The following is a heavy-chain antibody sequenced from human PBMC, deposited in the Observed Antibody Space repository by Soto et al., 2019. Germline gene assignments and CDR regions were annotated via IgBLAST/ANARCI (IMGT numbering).Heavy chain of an antibody. Sequence: PGGSLRLSCAASGFTFSSYAMHWVRQAPGKGLEWVAVISYDGSNKYYADSVKGRFTISRDNSKNTLYLQMNSLRAEDTAVYYCARVSSIAARPDYWGQGTLVTVSS. J-gene: IGHJ4*02. CDR3: ARVSSIAARPDY. CDR1: GFTFSSYA. CDR2: ISYDGSNK. D-gene: IGHD6-6*01. V-gene: IGHV3-30-3*01.